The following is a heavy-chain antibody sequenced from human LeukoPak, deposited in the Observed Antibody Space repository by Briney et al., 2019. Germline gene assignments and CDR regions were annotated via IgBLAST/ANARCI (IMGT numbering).Heavy chain of an antibody. CDR1: GFTFSSYA. D-gene: IGHD5-24*01. J-gene: IGHJ4*02. V-gene: IGHV3-23*01. CDR3: AKVQEMATILPPFHY. Sequence: GGSLRLSCAASGFTFSSYAMSWVRQAPGKGLQWVSAISGSGGTIYYADSVKGRFTISRDNSKNTLYLQINSLRAEDTAVYYCAKVQEMATILPPFHYWGQGTLVTVSS. CDR2: ISGSGGTI.